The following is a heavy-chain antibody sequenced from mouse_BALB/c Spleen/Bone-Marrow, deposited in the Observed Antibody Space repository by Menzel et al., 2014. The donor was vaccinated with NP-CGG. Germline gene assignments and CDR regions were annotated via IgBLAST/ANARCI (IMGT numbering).Heavy chain of an antibody. CDR2: INSNGGST. CDR3: ARDYDYDY. J-gene: IGHJ2*01. V-gene: IGHV5-6-3*01. Sequence: EVKLVESGGGLVQPGGSLKLSCAASGFTFSSYGMSWVRQTPDKRLELVATINSNGGSTYYPDSVKGRFTISRDNAKNTLYLQMSSLKSEDTAMYYCARDYDYDYWGQGTTLTLSS. CDR1: GFTFSSYG. D-gene: IGHD2-4*01.